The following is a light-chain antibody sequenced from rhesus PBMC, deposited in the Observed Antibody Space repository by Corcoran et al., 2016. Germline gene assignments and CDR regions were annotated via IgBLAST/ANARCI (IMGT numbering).Light chain of an antibody. CDR1: QGISDY. CDR2: AAS. V-gene: IGKV1-36*02. Sequence: DIQMTQSPSSLSASVGDRVTITCRASQGISDYLRWYQQQPGKAPKRLIDAASSLESGVPSRFRGSGSGTEFTLTISSLQPEDFAAYYCLQGYSTPFTFGPGTKLDIK. J-gene: IGKJ3*01. CDR3: LQGYSTPFT.